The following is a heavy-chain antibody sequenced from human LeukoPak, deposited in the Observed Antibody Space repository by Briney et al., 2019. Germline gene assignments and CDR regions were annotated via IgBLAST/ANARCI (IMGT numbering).Heavy chain of an antibody. Sequence: PSETLSLTCNVSGDSIRNYNWSWIRQTPGKGLEWIGHIYDSGSTNYNPSLKSRVTGFVDTSKNQVSLRLSSVTAADTAVYYCARHGTISSESYFDYWGQGAPVTVSS. V-gene: IGHV4-59*08. CDR2: IYDSGST. J-gene: IGHJ4*03. CDR3: ARHGTISSESYFDY. CDR1: GDSIRNYN. D-gene: IGHD1-14*01.